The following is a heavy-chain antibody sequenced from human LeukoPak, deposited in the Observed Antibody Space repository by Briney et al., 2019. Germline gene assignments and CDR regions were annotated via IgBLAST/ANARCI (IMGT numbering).Heavy chain of an antibody. CDR3: ARWNYAYDR. Sequence: GGSLRLSCVASGFTFRTFGMAWVRQAPGKGLEWVAHTGLYGDGEYAESVRGRFTISRDNAKSSVYLEMNSLRAEDTTLYYCARWNYAYDRWGQGTLVTVSS. V-gene: IGHV3-7*01. J-gene: IGHJ5*02. D-gene: IGHD1-7*01. CDR1: GFTFRTFG. CDR2: TGLYGDGE.